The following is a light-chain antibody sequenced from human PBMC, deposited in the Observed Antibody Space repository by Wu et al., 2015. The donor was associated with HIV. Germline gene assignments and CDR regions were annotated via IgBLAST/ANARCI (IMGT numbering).Light chain of an antibody. CDR3: QQYTTYSWT. V-gene: IGKV1-5*03. CDR2: KAS. J-gene: IGKJ1*01. CDR1: QSINDW. Sequence: DIQMTQSPSTLSASVGDRVTITCRASQSINDWLAWYQQKPGKAPKNLIYKASSLESGVPSRFSGSGSGTEFTLTISSLQPDDFATYYCQQYTTYSWTFGQGTKVEIK.